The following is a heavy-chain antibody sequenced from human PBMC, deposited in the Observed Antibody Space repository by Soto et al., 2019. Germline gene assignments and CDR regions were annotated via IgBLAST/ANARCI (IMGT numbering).Heavy chain of an antibody. CDR2: IFHNGRT. CDR1: GGSLSVNNW. V-gene: IGHV4-4*02. CDR3: AKGNEALDV. J-gene: IGHJ6*02. D-gene: IGHD1-1*01. Sequence: QVQLQESGPRLVKPSGTLSLTCVVSGGSLSVNNWWSWVRQSPGRGLEWIGEIFHNGRTSYNPSLRGQVTMSVDKSNNQFSLRSTSATGADTGVYYCAKGNEALDVWGQGTTVSVS.